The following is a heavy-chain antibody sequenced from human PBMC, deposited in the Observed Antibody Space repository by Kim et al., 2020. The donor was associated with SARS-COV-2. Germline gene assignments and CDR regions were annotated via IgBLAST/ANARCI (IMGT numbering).Heavy chain of an antibody. CDR3: ARVTRRDIVVVPAPKFGDYYYYYMDV. CDR1: GGTFSSYA. Sequence: SVKVSCKASGGTFSSYAISWVRQAPGQGLEWMGRIIPILGIANYAQKFQGRVTITADKSTSTAYMELSSLRSEDTAVYYCARVTRRDIVVVPAPKFGDYYYYYMDVWGKGTTVTVSS. J-gene: IGHJ6*03. D-gene: IGHD2-2*01. CDR2: IIPILGIA. V-gene: IGHV1-69*04.